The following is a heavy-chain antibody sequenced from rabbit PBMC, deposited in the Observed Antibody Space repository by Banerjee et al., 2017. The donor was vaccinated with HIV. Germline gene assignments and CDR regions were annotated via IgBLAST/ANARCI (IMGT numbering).Heavy chain of an antibody. Sequence: QEQLVESGGGLVQPEGSLTLTCTASGFSFSNKYVMCWVRQAPGKGLGWIACINTISGDTVYATWAKGRFTISKASWTTVTLQMTSLTAADTASYFCARGVSTSGRGYGLWGPGTLVTVS. CDR2: INTISGDT. CDR1: GFSFSNKYV. D-gene: IGHD4-1*01. V-gene: IGHV1S45*01. J-gene: IGHJ4*01. CDR3: ARGVSTSGRGYGL.